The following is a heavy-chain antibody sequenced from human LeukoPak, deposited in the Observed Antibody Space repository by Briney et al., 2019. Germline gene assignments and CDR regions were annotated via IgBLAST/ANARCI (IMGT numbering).Heavy chain of an antibody. CDR1: GIILSSYW. J-gene: IGHJ5*02. Sequence: GGSLTLSCAASGIILSSYWMSWVRQAPGKGLEWVANIKQDGSEKWYVDSVKGRFTISRDNSKNTLYLQMNSLRAEDTALYYCAKDSYGDYTFDPWGQGTLVTVSS. D-gene: IGHD4-17*01. V-gene: IGHV3-7*03. CDR3: AKDSYGDYTFDP. CDR2: IKQDGSEK.